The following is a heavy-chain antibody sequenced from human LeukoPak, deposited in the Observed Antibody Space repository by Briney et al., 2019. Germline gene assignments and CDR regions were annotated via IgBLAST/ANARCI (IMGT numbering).Heavy chain of an antibody. CDR3: ARDTPRYCSSTSCYFY. D-gene: IGHD2-2*01. J-gene: IGHJ4*02. V-gene: IGHV4-61*02. CDR2: IYTSGST. CDR1: GGSISSYSYY. Sequence: SETLSLPCTVSGGSISSYSYYWSWIRQPAGKGLEWIGRIYTSGSTNYNPSLKSRVTISVDTSKNQFSLKLSSVTAADTAVYYCARDTPRYCSSTSCYFYWGQGTLVTVSS.